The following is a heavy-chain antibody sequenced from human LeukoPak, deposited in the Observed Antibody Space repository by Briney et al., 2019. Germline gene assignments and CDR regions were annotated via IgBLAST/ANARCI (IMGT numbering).Heavy chain of an antibody. J-gene: IGHJ6*02. V-gene: IGHV3-30-3*01. D-gene: IGHD5-18*01. Sequence: GGSLRLSCAASGFTFRSYAMHWVRQAPGKGLEWVAVISYDGSNKYYADSVKGRFTISRDNSKNTLYLQMNSLRAEDTAVYYCAREVDTLTDYYYGMDVWGQGTTVTVSS. CDR2: ISYDGSNK. CDR1: GFTFRSYA. CDR3: AREVDTLTDYYYGMDV.